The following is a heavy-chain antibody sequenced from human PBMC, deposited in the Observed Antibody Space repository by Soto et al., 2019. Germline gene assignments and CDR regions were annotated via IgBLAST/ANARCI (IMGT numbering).Heavy chain of an antibody. Sequence: GGSLRLSCAASGFTFSSYAMSWVRQAPGKGLEWVSAISGSGGSTYYADSVKGRFTISRDNSKNTLYLQMNNLRAEDTAVYYCARGSGSLYYFDFWGRGTLVTVSS. V-gene: IGHV3-23*01. CDR1: GFTFSSYA. CDR2: ISGSGGST. CDR3: ARGSGSLYYFDF. J-gene: IGHJ4*02. D-gene: IGHD1-26*01.